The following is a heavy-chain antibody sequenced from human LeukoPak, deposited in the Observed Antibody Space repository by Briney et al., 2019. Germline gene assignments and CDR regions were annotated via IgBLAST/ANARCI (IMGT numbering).Heavy chain of an antibody. CDR1: GFTFSSSN. CDR2: ISTSGTYI. D-gene: IGHD4-17*01. CDR3: ARVPYGDYGS. V-gene: IGHV3-21*01. J-gene: IGHJ4*02. Sequence: PGGSLRLSCEASGFTFSSSNMSWVRQAPGKGLEWVSSISTSGTYISYADSVRGRFTISRDNAKNSLHLQMNSLRAEDTAMYYCARVPYGDYGSWGQGTLVTVSS.